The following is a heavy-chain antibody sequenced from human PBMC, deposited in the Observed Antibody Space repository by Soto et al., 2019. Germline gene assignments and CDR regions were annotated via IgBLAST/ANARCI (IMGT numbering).Heavy chain of an antibody. Sequence: QLQLEESGPGLVKPSETLSLTCTVSGGSISSSSDYWAWIRQPPGKGLEWIGSIYYSGSTYYNPSLKSRVTISVDTSKKQFSLKVSSVTAADTAVYYCARRGSGPTPFFDYSGQGTLVTVSS. CDR3: ARRGSGPTPFFDY. V-gene: IGHV4-39*01. CDR1: GGSISSSSDY. CDR2: IYYSGST. D-gene: IGHD6-19*01. J-gene: IGHJ4*02.